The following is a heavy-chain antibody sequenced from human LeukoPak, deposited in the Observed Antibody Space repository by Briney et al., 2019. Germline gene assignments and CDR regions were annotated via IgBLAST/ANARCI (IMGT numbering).Heavy chain of an antibody. CDR1: GYTFTGYY. CDR2: INPNSGGT. V-gene: IGHV1-2*02. D-gene: IGHD3-3*01. CDR3: ARAGNYDFWSGYETDL. J-gene: IGHJ4*02. Sequence: ASVKVSCKASGYTFTGYYMHWVRQAPGQGLEWMGWINPNSGGTNYAQKFQGRVTMTRDTSISTAYMELSRLRSDDTAVYYCARAGNYDFWSGYETDLWGQGTLVTVSS.